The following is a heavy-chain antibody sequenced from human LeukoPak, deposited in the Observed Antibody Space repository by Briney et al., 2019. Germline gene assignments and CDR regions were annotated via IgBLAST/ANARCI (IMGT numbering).Heavy chain of an antibody. V-gene: IGHV1-69*13. CDR3: AREGKLWPQNDAFDI. D-gene: IGHD5-18*01. CDR2: IIPIFGTA. J-gene: IGHJ3*02. Sequence: PVKVSCKASGGTFSSYAISWVRQAPGQGLEWMGGIIPIFGTANYAQKFQGRVTITADESTSTAYMELSSLRSEDTAVYYCAREGKLWPQNDAFDIWGQGTMVTVSS. CDR1: GGTFSSYA.